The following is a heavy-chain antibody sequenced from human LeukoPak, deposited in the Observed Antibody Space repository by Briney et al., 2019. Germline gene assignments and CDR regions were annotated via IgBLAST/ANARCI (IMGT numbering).Heavy chain of an antibody. CDR3: ARDATTEPGTVYMDV. CDR2: ISTSGSII. D-gene: IGHD6-13*01. Sequence: PGGSLRLSCAASGFTFSDYYMNWVRQAPGKGLEWILHISTSGSIIHYADSVKGRFTISRDNAKNSLYLQMNSLRAEDTALYFCARDATTEPGTVYMDVWGKGTTVTISS. CDR1: GFTFSDYY. V-gene: IGHV3-11*04. J-gene: IGHJ6*03.